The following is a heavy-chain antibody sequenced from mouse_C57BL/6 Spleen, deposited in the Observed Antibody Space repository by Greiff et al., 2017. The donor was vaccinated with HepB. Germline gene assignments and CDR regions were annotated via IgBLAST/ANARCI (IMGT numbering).Heavy chain of an antibody. Sequence: VKLMESGAELVRPGTSVKMSCKASGYTFTNYWIGWAKQRPGHGLEWIGDIYPGGGYTNYNEKFKGKATLTADKSSSTAYMQFSSLTSEDSAIYYCARGAEGDFDYGGQGTTLTVSS. D-gene: IGHD6-1*01. CDR3: ARGAEGDFDY. J-gene: IGHJ2*01. CDR1: GYTFTNYW. CDR2: IYPGGGYT. V-gene: IGHV1-63*01.